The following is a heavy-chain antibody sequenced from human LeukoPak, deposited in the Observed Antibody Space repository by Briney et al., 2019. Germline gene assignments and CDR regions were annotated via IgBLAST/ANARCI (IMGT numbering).Heavy chain of an antibody. Sequence: SVKVSCKASGVTFSSYAISWVRQAPGQGLEWMGRIIPIFGTANYAQKFQGRVTITTDESTSTAYMELSSLRSEDTAVYYCAVCIAVAPTKNAFDIWGQGTMVTVSS. V-gene: IGHV1-69*05. J-gene: IGHJ3*02. CDR1: GVTFSSYA. CDR2: IIPIFGTA. D-gene: IGHD6-19*01. CDR3: AVCIAVAPTKNAFDI.